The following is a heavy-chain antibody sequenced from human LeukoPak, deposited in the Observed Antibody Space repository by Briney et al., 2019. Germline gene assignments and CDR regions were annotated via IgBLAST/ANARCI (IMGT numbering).Heavy chain of an antibody. D-gene: IGHD6-19*01. Sequence: GGSLRLSCAASGFTFSNAWMSWVRQAPGKGLECVSTINGSGGSTYYTDSVKGRFTISRDNSRNTLYLQMNSLRAEDTALYYCAKRAVAGPGSNWFDPWGQGTLVTVSS. CDR1: GFTFSNAW. J-gene: IGHJ5*02. CDR2: INGSGGST. CDR3: AKRAVAGPGSNWFDP. V-gene: IGHV3-23*01.